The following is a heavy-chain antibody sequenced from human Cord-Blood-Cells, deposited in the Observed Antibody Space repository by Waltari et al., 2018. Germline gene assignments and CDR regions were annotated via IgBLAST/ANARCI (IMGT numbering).Heavy chain of an antibody. CDR1: GCSISSYY. J-gene: IGHJ4*02. CDR3: ARGKSASIAAAAADY. V-gene: IGHV4-59*01. Sequence: QVQLQESGPGLVKPSETLSLTCTVSGCSISSYYWSWIRQPPGKGLEWIGYIYYSGSTNYNPSLKSRVTISVDTSKNQFSLKLSSVTAADTAVYYCARGKSASIAAAAADYWGQGTLVTVSS. D-gene: IGHD6-13*01. CDR2: IYYSGST.